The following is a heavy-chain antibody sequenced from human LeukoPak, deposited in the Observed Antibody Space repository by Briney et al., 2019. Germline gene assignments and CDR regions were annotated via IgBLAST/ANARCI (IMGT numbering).Heavy chain of an antibody. J-gene: IGHJ4*02. D-gene: IGHD2-2*01. V-gene: IGHV4-30-2*01. Sequence: PSQTLSLTCAVSGGSISSGGYSWRWIRQPPGKGLEWIGYIYHSGSTYYNPSLKSRVTISVYRSKNQFSLKLSSVTAADTAVYYCARDLVFGLVVVPAAIWGQGTLVTVSS. CDR3: ARDLVFGLVVVPAAI. CDR1: GGSISSGGYS. CDR2: IYHSGST.